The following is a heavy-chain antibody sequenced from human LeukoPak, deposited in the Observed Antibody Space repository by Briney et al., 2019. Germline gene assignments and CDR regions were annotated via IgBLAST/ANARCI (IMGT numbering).Heavy chain of an antibody. Sequence: SETLSLTCAVYGDSFSGYYWSWIRQPPGKGLEWIAEINHRGTTHYNPSLKSRVDISADTSKNQFSLHLDSVTAADTAVYYCARSWAGMYYPFYYFDYWGQGTLVSVSS. J-gene: IGHJ4*02. CDR1: GDSFSGYY. CDR3: ARSWAGMYYPFYYFDY. D-gene: IGHD1-26*01. CDR2: INHRGTT. V-gene: IGHV4-34*01.